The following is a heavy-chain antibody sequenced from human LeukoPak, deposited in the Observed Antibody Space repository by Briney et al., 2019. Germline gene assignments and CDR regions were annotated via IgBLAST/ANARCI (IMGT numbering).Heavy chain of an antibody. J-gene: IGHJ4*02. CDR1: GFTFSSYS. V-gene: IGHV3-21*01. CDR2: ISSSSSYI. D-gene: IGHD2-2*01. Sequence: GGSLRLSCAVSGFTFSSYSMNWVRQAPGKGLEWVSSISSSSSYIYYADSVKGRFTISRDNAKNSLYLQMNSLRAEDTAVYFCAREYGSGTFDWGQGTLVTVSS. CDR3: AREYGSGTFD.